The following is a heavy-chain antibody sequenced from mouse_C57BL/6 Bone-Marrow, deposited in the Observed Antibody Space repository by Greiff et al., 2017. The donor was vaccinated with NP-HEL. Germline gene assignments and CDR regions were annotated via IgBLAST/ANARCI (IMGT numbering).Heavy chain of an antibody. Sequence: EVKVVESGGDLVKPGGSLKLSCAASGFTFSSYGMSWVRQTPDKRLEWVATISSGGSYTYYPDSVKGRFTISRDNAKNTLYLQMSSLKSEDTAMYYCARAPYYYGSKDWYFDVWGAGTTVTGSS. CDR1: GFTFSSYG. J-gene: IGHJ1*01. CDR3: ARAPYYYGSKDWYFDV. CDR2: ISSGGSYT. D-gene: IGHD1-1*01. V-gene: IGHV5-6*01.